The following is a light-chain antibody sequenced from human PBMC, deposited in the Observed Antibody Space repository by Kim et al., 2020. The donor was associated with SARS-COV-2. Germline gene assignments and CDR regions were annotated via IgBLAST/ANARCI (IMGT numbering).Light chain of an antibody. J-gene: IGKJ5*01. CDR2: GAS. CDR1: QSVRVSY. V-gene: IGKV3-20*01. CDR3: QQYGNAPDT. Sequence: PGERANLSCRASQSVRVSYLAWYQQQKPGQAPRLLIYGASSSATGIPDRFSGSGSGTDFTLTISILEPEDFAVYYCQQYGNAPDTFGQGTRLEIK.